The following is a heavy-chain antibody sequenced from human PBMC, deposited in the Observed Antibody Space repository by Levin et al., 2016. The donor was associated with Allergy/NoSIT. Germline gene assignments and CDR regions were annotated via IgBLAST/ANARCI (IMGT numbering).Heavy chain of an antibody. Sequence: GSLRLSCAVYGGSFSGYYCFWIRQSPGKGLEWIGEINHSGTTNYNPSLKSRVTISVDTSKNQFSLKLSSVTAADTAVYYCARYDFPRLDYWGQGTLVTVSS. D-gene: IGHD3/OR15-3a*01. CDR2: INHSGTT. J-gene: IGHJ4*02. CDR3: ARYDFPRLDY. CDR1: GGSFSGYY. V-gene: IGHV4-34*01.